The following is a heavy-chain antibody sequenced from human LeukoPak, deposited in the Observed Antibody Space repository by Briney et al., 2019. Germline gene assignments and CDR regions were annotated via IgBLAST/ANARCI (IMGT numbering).Heavy chain of an antibody. J-gene: IGHJ4*02. CDR2: SNAGNGNT. V-gene: IGHV1-3*01. CDR3: AGSLSSGWLLDCFDY. D-gene: IGHD6-19*01. Sequence: GASVKVSCKASGYTFTSYAMRWVRQAPGQRLEWMGWSNAGNGNTKYSQKFQGRVTITRDTSASTAYMELSSLRSEDTAVYYCAGSLSSGWLLDCFDYWGQGTLVTVSS. CDR1: GYTFTSYA.